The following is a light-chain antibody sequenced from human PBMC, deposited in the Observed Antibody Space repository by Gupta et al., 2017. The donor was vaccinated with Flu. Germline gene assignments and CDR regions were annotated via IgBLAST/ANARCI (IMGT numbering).Light chain of an antibody. CDR1: QSVSSY. CDR2: DAS. V-gene: IGKV3-11*01. J-gene: IGKJ1*01. CDR3: QQRSNWLT. Sequence: EMVLTQSPATLSLSPGERATLSCRASQSVSSYLAWYQQKPGKAPRLLTYDASNRATGIPDRFSGSGSGTDFTLTSSSREPEDFAVYYCQQRSNWLTFGQGTKVEIK.